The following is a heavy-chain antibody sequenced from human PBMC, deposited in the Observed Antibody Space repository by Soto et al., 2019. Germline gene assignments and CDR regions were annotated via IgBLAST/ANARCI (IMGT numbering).Heavy chain of an antibody. CDR3: ARGAGDIAAAGQSAVLDV. CDR2: IYYSGST. Sequence: SETLSLTCTVSGGSISSGGYYWSWIRQHPGKGLEWIGYIYYSGSTYYNPSLKSRVTISVDTSKNQFSLKLSSVTAADTAVYYCARGAGDIAAAGQSAVLDVWGQGTTVTVSS. J-gene: IGHJ6*02. CDR1: GGSISSGGYY. V-gene: IGHV4-31*03. D-gene: IGHD6-13*01.